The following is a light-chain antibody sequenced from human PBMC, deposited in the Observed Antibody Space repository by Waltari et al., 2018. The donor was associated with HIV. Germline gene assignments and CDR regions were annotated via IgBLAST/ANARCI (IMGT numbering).Light chain of an antibody. CDR2: DAS. V-gene: IGKV3-11*01. CDR3: QQRHHWPLYN. J-gene: IGKJ3*01. Sequence: EIVLTQSPVTLSLSPGDRATLSCRASLLIYDASYRAAGMPPRFSGSGSATDFTLTISALESEDFAVYYCQQRHHWPLYNFGPGTRVDMK.